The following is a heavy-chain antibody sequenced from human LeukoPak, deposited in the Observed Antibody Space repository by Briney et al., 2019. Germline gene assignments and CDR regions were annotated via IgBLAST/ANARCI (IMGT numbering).Heavy chain of an antibody. CDR2: IWYDGSNK. CDR1: GFTFSSYG. V-gene: IGHV3-33*01. CDR3: ARDEDCSGGSCDYGMDV. J-gene: IGHJ6*02. D-gene: IGHD2-15*01. Sequence: GRSLRLSCAASGFTFSSYGMHWVRQAPGKGLERVAVIWYDGSNKYYADSVKGRFTISRDNSKNTLYLQMNSLRAEDTAVYYCARDEDCSGGSCDYGMDVWGQGTTVTVSS.